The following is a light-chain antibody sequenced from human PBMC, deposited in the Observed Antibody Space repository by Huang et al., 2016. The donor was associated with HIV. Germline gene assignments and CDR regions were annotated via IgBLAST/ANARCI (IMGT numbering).Light chain of an antibody. Sequence: DIQMTQSPSSLSASVGDRVTITCRASQSISSHLNWYQQKPGTVPKVLIYAASSLQSGVPSRFSGSASGTDFTLTISSLQPEDFATYYCQQTYGTPYTFGQGTKLEIK. CDR1: QSISSH. V-gene: IGKV1-39*01. CDR3: QQTYGTPYT. J-gene: IGKJ2*01. CDR2: AAS.